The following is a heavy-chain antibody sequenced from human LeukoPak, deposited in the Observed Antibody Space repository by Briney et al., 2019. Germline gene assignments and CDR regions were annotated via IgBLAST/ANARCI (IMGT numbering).Heavy chain of an antibody. CDR1: GFTFSTYA. D-gene: IGHD5-12*01. CDR2: IASSGLNT. CDR3: ARDIELST. V-gene: IGHV3-23*01. Sequence: GGSLRLSCAVSGFTFSTYAMSWVRQAPGKGLEWVSLIASSGLNTYYADSVRGRFTISRDNSKSTLSLQMNSLRVEDTAIYYCARDIELSTWGLGTLVTVSS. J-gene: IGHJ3*01.